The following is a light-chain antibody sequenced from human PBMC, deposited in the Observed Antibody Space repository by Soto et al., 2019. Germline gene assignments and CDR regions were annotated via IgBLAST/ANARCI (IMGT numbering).Light chain of an antibody. Sequence: QSALTQPASVSGSPGQSITISCTGTSSDVGGYNYVSWYQQHPGKAPKLMIYDVSNRPSGVSNRFSGSKSGNTASLTISGLQAEDGADYYCISYTSSSTVVFGGGTKLTVL. CDR2: DVS. CDR1: SSDVGGYNY. CDR3: ISYTSSSTVV. V-gene: IGLV2-14*01. J-gene: IGLJ2*01.